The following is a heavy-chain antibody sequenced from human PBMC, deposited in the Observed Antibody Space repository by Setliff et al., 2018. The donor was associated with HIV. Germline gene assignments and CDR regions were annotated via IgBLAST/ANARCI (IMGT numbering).Heavy chain of an antibody. J-gene: IGHJ4*02. D-gene: IGHD3-3*01. CDR2: IYSIGST. Sequence: SETLSLTCTVSGASISSGTYFWTWVRQPAGQGLEWVGHIYSIGSTKYNPSLQSRVTISVDMSNNQFPLKVTSVTAADTAVYYCMRGRSITIFGVAYFDFWGQGTQVTVSS. CDR3: MRGRSITIFGVAYFDF. CDR1: GASISSGTYF. V-gene: IGHV4-61*09.